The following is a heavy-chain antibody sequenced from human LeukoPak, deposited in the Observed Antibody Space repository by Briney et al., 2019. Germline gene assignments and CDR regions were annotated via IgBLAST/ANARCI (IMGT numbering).Heavy chain of an antibody. CDR3: ARGQQSLEAFEY. V-gene: IGHV1-2*02. Sequence: ASVRVSCKASGYTFTGYYIHWVRQAPGQGLEWMGWMNPNSGVTHYPQKFQGRVTMTMDTSIRTAYMELSSLRSDDTAVYYCARGQQSLEAFEYWGLGTLVTVSA. CDR1: GYTFTGYY. J-gene: IGHJ4*01. CDR2: MNPNSGVT. D-gene: IGHD6-19*01.